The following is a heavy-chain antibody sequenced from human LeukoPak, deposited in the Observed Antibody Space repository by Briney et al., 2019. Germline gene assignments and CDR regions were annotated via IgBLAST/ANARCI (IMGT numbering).Heavy chain of an antibody. Sequence: PGGSLRLSCAASGFNFNKYGMTWARQAPGKGLEWVSTITGRSDKTYYTDSVKGRFVTSRDNSKDTLYLQMNSLRAENTALYYCAKGGWLDDSGQGALVTVSS. D-gene: IGHD6-19*01. CDR3: AKGGWLDD. J-gene: IGHJ4*02. V-gene: IGHV3-23*01. CDR1: GFNFNKYG. CDR2: ITGRSDKT.